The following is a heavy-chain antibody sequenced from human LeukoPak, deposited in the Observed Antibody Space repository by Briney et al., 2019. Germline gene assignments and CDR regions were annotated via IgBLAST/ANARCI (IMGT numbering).Heavy chain of an antibody. Sequence: GGSLRLSCAVSGFTLSSYWMSWVRQAPGKGLEWGANIKQDGSEKYYVDSVKGRFTISRDNAKNSLYLQMNSLRAEDTAVYYCASLRIAAASDAFDIWGQGTMVAVSS. CDR1: GFTLSSYW. J-gene: IGHJ3*02. CDR2: IKQDGSEK. CDR3: ASLRIAAASDAFDI. D-gene: IGHD6-13*01. V-gene: IGHV3-7*01.